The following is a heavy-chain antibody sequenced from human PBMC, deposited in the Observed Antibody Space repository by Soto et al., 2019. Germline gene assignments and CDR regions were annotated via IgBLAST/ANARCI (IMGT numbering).Heavy chain of an antibody. CDR1: GGTFSSYA. CDR3: AIGPRLLRVGPVFH. Sequence: QVQLVQSGAEVKRPGSSVKVSCKASGGTFSSYAVTWVRQAPGQGLEWMGGIIPTFGTANKAQKFQDRVTFTADEATTTAYMELSSLRSDDTAVYYCAIGPRLLRVGPVFHWGQGTLVTFSS. J-gene: IGHJ4*02. V-gene: IGHV1-69*01. CDR2: IIPTFGTA. D-gene: IGHD2-21*02.